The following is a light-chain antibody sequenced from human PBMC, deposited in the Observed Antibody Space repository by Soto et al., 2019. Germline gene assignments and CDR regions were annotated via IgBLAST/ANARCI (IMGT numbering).Light chain of an antibody. CDR2: AAS. J-gene: IGKJ3*01. CDR1: QSINNRY. Sequence: EIVLTQSPGTLSLSPGERGTVSCRASQSINNRYLAWYQQKPGQAPRLLIYAASSRATGIPDRFSGSGSGTDFTLTISRLAPQEFAVYYCQQFGSSPGFTFGPGTKVDIK. V-gene: IGKV3-20*01. CDR3: QQFGSSPGFT.